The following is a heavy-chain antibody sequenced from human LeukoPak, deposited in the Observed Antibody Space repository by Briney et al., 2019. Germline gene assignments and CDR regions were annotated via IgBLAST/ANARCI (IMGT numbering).Heavy chain of an antibody. CDR2: IYYSGST. CDR1: GGSISSYY. J-gene: IGHJ4*02. Sequence: SETLSLTCTVSGGSISSYYWSWIRQPPGKGLEWIGYIYYSGSTNYNPSLKSRVTISVGTSKNQFSLKLSSVTAADTAVYYCASANSWNYPFDYWGQGTLVTVSS. CDR3: ASANSWNYPFDY. D-gene: IGHD1-7*01. V-gene: IGHV4-59*01.